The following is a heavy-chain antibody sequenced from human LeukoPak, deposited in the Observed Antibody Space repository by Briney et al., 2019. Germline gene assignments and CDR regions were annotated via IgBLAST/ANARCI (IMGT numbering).Heavy chain of an antibody. J-gene: IGHJ4*02. CDR2: IYSGGST. D-gene: IGHD2-15*01. CDR1: GFTVSSNY. CDR3: ARDRRCSGGSCYPAYFDY. Sequence: PGGSLRLSCAASGFTVSSNYMSWVRQAPGKGLEWVSVIYSGGSTYYADSVKGRFTISRDNSKNTLYLQMNSLRTEDTAVYYCARDRRCSGGSCYPAYFDYWGQGTLVTVSS. V-gene: IGHV3-66*01.